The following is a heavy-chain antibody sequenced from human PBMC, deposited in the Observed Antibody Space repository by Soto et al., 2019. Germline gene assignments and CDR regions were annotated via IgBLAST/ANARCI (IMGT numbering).Heavy chain of an antibody. D-gene: IGHD3-22*01. CDR2: VSGSGDNT. V-gene: IGHV3-23*01. CDR3: AREAGYYDSLDT. Sequence: EVHLLESGGGLVQPGGSLRLSCAASGFTFSVYAMSWVRQAPGKGLEWVSAVSGSGDNTHYADSVKGRFTISRDSSKNTLYLKMNSLRAEDTAVYYCAREAGYYDSLDTWGQGTLVTVSS. CDR1: GFTFSVYA. J-gene: IGHJ5*02.